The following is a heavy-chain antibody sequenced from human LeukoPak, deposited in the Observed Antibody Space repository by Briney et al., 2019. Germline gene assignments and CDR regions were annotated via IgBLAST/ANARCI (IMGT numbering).Heavy chain of an antibody. CDR2: ISYDGSNK. CDR1: GFTFSSYG. CDR3: AKDLGIAAAGTNY. J-gene: IGHJ4*02. V-gene: IGHV3-30*18. Sequence: GGSLRPSCAASGFTFSSYGMHWVRQAPGKGLEWVAVISYDGSNKYYADSVKGRFTISRDNSKNTLYLQMNSLRAEDTAVYYCAKDLGIAAAGTNYWGQGTLVTVSS. D-gene: IGHD6-13*01.